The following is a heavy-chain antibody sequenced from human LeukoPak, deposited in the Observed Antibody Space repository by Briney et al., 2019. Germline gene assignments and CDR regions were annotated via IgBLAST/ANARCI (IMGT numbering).Heavy chain of an antibody. D-gene: IGHD3-10*01. CDR2: INHSGST. Sequence: SETLSLTCAVYGGSFSGYYWSWIRQPPGKGLEWIGEINHSGSTNYNPSLKSRVTISVDTSKNQFSLKLSSVTAADTAVYYCARDSKYYGSGSYGWGQGTLVTVSS. V-gene: IGHV4-34*01. CDR1: GGSFSGYY. CDR3: ARDSKYYGSGSYG. J-gene: IGHJ4*02.